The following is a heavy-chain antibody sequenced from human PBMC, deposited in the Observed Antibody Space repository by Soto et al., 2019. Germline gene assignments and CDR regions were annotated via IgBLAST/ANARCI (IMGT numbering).Heavy chain of an antibody. CDR1: GFTFTSSA. CDR3: AAGPMSLKFDY. Sequence: SVKVSCKASGFTFTSSAVQWVRQARGQRLEWIGWIVVVSGNTNYAQKFQERVTITRDMSTSTAYMELSSLRSEDTAVYYCAAGPMSLKFDYWGQGTLVTVSS. CDR2: IVVVSGNT. J-gene: IGHJ4*02. D-gene: IGHD3-22*01. V-gene: IGHV1-58*01.